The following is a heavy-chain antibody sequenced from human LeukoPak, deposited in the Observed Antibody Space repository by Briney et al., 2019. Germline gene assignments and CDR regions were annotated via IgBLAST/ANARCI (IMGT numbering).Heavy chain of an antibody. CDR1: GITFSSYW. Sequence: PGGSLRLSYAASGITFSSYWMHWVRQAPGEGLVWVSLINSDGSTTSYADSVKGRFTISRDNAKNTLYLQMNSLRAEDTAVYYCASGVTTGYWGQGTLVTVSS. D-gene: IGHD1-26*01. CDR3: ASGVTTGY. CDR2: INSDGSTT. V-gene: IGHV3-74*01. J-gene: IGHJ4*02.